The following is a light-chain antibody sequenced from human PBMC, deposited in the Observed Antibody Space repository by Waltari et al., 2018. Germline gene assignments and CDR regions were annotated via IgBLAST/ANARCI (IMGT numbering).Light chain of an antibody. CDR1: QTVSTTY. Sequence: EIVLTQSPGTLSLSPGERATLSCRASQTVSTTYLVWYQQKPGQAPTLLSYGASSRATGIPDRFSGSGSGTDFTLTISRLEPEDFAVYYCQQYDSLPLTFGGGTKVEIK. CDR2: GAS. J-gene: IGKJ4*01. CDR3: QQYDSLPLT. V-gene: IGKV3-20*01.